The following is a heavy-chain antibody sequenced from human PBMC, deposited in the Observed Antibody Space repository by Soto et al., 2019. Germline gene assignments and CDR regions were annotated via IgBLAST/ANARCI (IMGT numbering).Heavy chain of an antibody. V-gene: IGHV4-39*01. J-gene: IGHJ4*02. CDR3: ARKGFGELLGPPPNIDY. Sequence: PTETLCLTCTISVGSISSSSYYWGWIRQPPGKGLEWIGSIYYSGSTYYNPSLKSRVTISVDTSKNQFSLKLSSVTAADTAVYYCARKGFGELLGPPPNIDYWGQGTMVTVSS. CDR2: IYYSGST. CDR1: VGSISSSSYY. D-gene: IGHD3-10*01.